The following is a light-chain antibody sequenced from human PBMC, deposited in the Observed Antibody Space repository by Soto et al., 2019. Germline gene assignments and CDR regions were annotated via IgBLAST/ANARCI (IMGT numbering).Light chain of an antibody. Sequence: QSALAQPPSASGSPGQSVTISCTGTSSDVGGYNYVSWYQQHPGKAPKLIISEVSKRPSGVPDRFSGSKSGNTASLTVSGLQAEDEADYYCSSYTTSYFYVFGPGTKVTVL. J-gene: IGLJ1*01. CDR1: SSDVGGYNY. CDR3: SSYTTSYFYV. V-gene: IGLV2-8*01. CDR2: EVS.